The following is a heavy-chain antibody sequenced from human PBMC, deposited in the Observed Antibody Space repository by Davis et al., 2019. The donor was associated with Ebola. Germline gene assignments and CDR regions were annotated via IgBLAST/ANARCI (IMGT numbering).Heavy chain of an antibody. J-gene: IGHJ4*02. CDR2: IIPVFGIP. Sequence: SVKVSCKASGGTFSSYAISWVRQAPGQGLDWMGGIIPVFGIPKYAQKFQGRVTLTIETSTDTAYMELTSLTSDDSAVYYCARVSGYSSGWYVWFFDHWGQGTLVTVSS. CDR1: GGTFSSYA. D-gene: IGHD6-19*01. CDR3: ARVSGYSSGWYVWFFDH. V-gene: IGHV1-69*10.